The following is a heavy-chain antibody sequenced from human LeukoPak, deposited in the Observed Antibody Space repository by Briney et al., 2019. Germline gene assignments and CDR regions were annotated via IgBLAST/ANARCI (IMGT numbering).Heavy chain of an antibody. CDR3: AKHIYGVVSIQQ. D-gene: IGHD3-3*01. J-gene: IGHJ1*01. CDR2: IRSRADGGTA. V-gene: IGHV3-15*01. CDR1: GFTVSSNY. Sequence: GGSLRLSCAASGFTVSSNYMSWVRQAPGKGLEWVGRIRSRADGGTAEYATAVEGRITISRDDSTNTLCLHISNVKTEDTAVYYCAKHIYGVVSIQQWGQGTLVTVSS.